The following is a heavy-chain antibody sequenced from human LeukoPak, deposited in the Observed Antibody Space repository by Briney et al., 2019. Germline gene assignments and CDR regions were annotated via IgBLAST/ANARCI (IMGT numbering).Heavy chain of an antibody. J-gene: IGHJ6*03. V-gene: IGHV1-46*01. Sequence: ASVKVSCKASGYTFTSYFVHWVRQAPGQGLEWMGLINPNAGTTIYAQKFQGRLTVTRDMSTSTVYMELSSLRSDDTAVYYCAKDAGRRYGSGSFFENYYYMDVWGNGTTVTISS. D-gene: IGHD3-10*01. CDR3: AKDAGRRYGSGSFFENYYYMDV. CDR2: INPNAGTT. CDR1: GYTFTSYF.